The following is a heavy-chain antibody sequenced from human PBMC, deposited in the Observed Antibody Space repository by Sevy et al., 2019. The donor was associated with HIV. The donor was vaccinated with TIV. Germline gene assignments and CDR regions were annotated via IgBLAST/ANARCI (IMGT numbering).Heavy chain of an antibody. D-gene: IGHD4-17*01. J-gene: IGHJ4*02. CDR1: GFTFSDYW. CDR2: IKQDGSDK. V-gene: IGHV3-7*01. Sequence: GGSLRLSCTASGFTFSDYWMSWVRQAPGKGLEWVANIKQDGSDKHYVDSVKGRFTISGDSAKNSLYLQMNSLRAGDTAVYYCARGVTTVTPFDYWGQGTLVTVSS. CDR3: ARGVTTVTPFDY.